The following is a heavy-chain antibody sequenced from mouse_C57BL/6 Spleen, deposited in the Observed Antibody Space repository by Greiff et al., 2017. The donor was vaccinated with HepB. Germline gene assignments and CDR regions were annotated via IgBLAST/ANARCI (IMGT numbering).Heavy chain of an antibody. Sequence: EVQLQQSGPELVKLGASVKIPCKASGYTFTDYNMDWVKQSHGKSLEWIGDINPNNGGTIYNQKFKGKATLTVDKSSSTAYMELRSLTSEDTAVYYCATGFAYWGQGTLVTVSA. CDR1: GYTFTDYN. J-gene: IGHJ3*01. V-gene: IGHV1-18*01. CDR2: INPNNGGT. CDR3: ATGFAY.